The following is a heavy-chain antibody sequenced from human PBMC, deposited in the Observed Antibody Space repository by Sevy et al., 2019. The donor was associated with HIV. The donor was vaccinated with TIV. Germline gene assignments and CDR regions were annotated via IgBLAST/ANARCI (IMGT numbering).Heavy chain of an antibody. D-gene: IGHD1-26*01. CDR3: ANAYSGSYSHSYLYALDV. Sequence: GGSLRLSCVASGFTFSNSWMNWVRQAPGKGLEWVANINPGGTEEFYVDSVKGRFTISRDNSKNTVYLEMNSLRNEDTAIYFCANAYSGSYSHSYLYALDVWGQGTTVTVSS. CDR2: INPGGTEE. CDR1: GFTFSNSW. V-gene: IGHV3-7*01. J-gene: IGHJ6*02.